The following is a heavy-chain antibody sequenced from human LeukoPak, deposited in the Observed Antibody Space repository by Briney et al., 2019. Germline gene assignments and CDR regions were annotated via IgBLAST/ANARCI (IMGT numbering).Heavy chain of an antibody. D-gene: IGHD4-17*01. CDR1: GGSISSGGYS. J-gene: IGHJ4*02. V-gene: IGHV4-30-2*01. CDR3: ARGSPVTLFDY. Sequence: SETLSLTCAVSGGSISSGGYSWSWLRQPPGKGLEWIGYIYHSGSTYYNPSLKSRVTISVDRSKNQFSLKLSSVTAADTAVYYCARGSPVTLFDYWGQGTLVTVSS. CDR2: IYHSGST.